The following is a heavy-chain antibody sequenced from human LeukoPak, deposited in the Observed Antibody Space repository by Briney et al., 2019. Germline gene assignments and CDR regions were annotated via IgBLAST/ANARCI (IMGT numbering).Heavy chain of an antibody. Sequence: GSLRLSCAASGFTFSSFSMNWVRQAPGKGLEWVANIKQDGSEKYYVDSVKGRFTISRDNSKNTLYLQMNSLRAEDTAVYYCARDRGSSSPYFDYWGQGTLVTVSS. CDR2: IKQDGSEK. CDR1: GFTFSSFS. J-gene: IGHJ4*02. CDR3: ARDRGSSSPYFDY. D-gene: IGHD6-13*01. V-gene: IGHV3-7*03.